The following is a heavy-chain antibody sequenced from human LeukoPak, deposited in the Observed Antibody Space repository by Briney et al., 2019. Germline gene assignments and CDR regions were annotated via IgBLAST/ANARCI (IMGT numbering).Heavy chain of an antibody. CDR3: ARESGAAAAAPRFDY. V-gene: IGHV4-31*03. CDR1: GDSISRGGYS. J-gene: IGHJ4*02. CDR2: IYYSGTT. D-gene: IGHD6-13*01. Sequence: SQTPSLTCTVSGDSISRGGYSWSWVRQHPGTGLEWIGYIYYSGTTYYNPSLKSRVTISVDTSKNQFSLKLNSVTAADTAVYYCARESGAAAAAPRFDYWGQGTLVTVSS.